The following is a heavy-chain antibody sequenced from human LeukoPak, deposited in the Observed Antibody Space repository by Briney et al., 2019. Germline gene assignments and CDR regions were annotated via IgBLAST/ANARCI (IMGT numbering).Heavy chain of an antibody. CDR1: GFTFSSYT. J-gene: IGHJ4*02. CDR3: AKQYDFWSGPDY. V-gene: IGHV3-23*01. CDR2: IGGSGGNT. Sequence: GGSLRLSCAASGFTFSSYTMSWVRQAPGKGLEWVSAIGGSGGNTYYADSVKGRFTISRDNSKNTLYLQMNSLRVEDTAVYYCAKQYDFWSGPDYWGQGTLVTVSS. D-gene: IGHD3-3*01.